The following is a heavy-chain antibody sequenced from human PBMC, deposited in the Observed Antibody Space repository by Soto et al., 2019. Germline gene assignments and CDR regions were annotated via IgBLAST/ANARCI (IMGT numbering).Heavy chain of an antibody. J-gene: IGHJ3*02. CDR2: FIPVFTTA. CDR1: GGSFSTYG. V-gene: IGHV1-69*01. CDR3: ARDGVDVSRTTVRHGALDI. Sequence: QVQLVQSGAEVKKPGSSVKVSCKASGGSFSTYGISWVRQAPGQGLEWMGGFIPVFTTAKYAQKFQGRVSITADESTYTAYMELSSLRSEDTAVYFCARDGVDVSRTTVRHGALDIWGQGTLVTVSS. D-gene: IGHD4-17*01.